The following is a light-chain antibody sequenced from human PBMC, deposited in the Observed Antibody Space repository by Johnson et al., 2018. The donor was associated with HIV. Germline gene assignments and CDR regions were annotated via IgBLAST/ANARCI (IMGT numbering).Light chain of an antibody. CDR2: DNN. Sequence: QSVLTQPPSVSAAPRQKVTISCSGSSSNIGNNYVSWYQQLPGTAPKLLIYDNNKRPSGIPDRFSGSKSGTSTTLGITGLQTGDEADYYCGTWDGSLSAGVFGTGTKVTVL. CDR3: GTWDGSLSAGV. CDR1: SSNIGNNY. J-gene: IGLJ1*01. V-gene: IGLV1-51*01.